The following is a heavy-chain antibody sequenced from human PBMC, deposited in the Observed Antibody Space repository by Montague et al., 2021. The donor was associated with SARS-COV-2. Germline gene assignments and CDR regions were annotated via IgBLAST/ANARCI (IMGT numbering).Heavy chain of an antibody. V-gene: IGHV4-59*01. D-gene: IGHD3-22*01. CDR3: ARTSDPSNFDSTGYYGAFDV. Sequence: SETLSLTCTVPGATISSDYWSWIRQSPGKGLEWIGYMSYSGSATYNPSLKSRVAISRDTSKNQFSLTLIPATAADTAIYYCARTSDPSNFDSTGYYGAFDVWGQGTTVIVSS. J-gene: IGHJ3*01. CDR1: GATISSDY. CDR2: MSYSGSA.